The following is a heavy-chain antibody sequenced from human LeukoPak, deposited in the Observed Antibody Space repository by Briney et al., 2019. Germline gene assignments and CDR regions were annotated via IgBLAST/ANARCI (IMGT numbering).Heavy chain of an antibody. V-gene: IGHV3-23*01. J-gene: IGHJ4*02. CDR3: ARGAYGDYDY. CDR2: NSADASST. D-gene: IGHD4-17*01. Sequence: GGSLRLSCAASGFTFSSYAMSWVRQAPGKGLEWVSANSADASSTYYADSVKGPITISRDNSKNTLFLQMNSLRAEDTAVYYCARGAYGDYDYWGQGTLVTVSS. CDR1: GFTFSSYA.